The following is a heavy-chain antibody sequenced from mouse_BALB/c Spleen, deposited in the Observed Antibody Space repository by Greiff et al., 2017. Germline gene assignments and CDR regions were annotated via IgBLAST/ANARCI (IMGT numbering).Heavy chain of an antibody. J-gene: IGHJ3*01. V-gene: IGHV3-6*02. CDR2: ISYDGSN. CDR3: AKGEAYYYGTPFAY. D-gene: IGHD1-1*01. CDR1: GYSITSGYY. Sequence: EVKLMESGPGLVKPSQSLSLTCSVTGYSITSGYYWNWIRQFPGNKLEWMGYISYDGSNNYNPSLKNRISITRDTSKNQFFLKLNSVTTEDTATYYCAKGEAYYYGTPFAYWGQGTLVTVSA.